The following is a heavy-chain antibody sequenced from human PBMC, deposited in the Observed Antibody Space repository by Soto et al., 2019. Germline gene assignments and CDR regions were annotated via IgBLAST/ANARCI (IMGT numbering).Heavy chain of an antibody. CDR1: GFTFSSYA. Sequence: PGGXLRLSCAASGFTFSSYAMHWVRQAPGKGLEWVAVISYDGSNKYYADSVKGRFTISRDNSKNTLYLQMNSLRAEDTAVYYCARDGRNYYDSSGYSGWGQGTLVTVSS. CDR2: ISYDGSNK. CDR3: ARDGRNYYDSSGYSG. J-gene: IGHJ4*02. D-gene: IGHD3-22*01. V-gene: IGHV3-30-3*01.